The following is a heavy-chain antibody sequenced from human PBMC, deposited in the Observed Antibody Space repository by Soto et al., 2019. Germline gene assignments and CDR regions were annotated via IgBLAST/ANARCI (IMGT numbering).Heavy chain of an antibody. V-gene: IGHV1-2*04. Sequence: GASVKVSCKASGYTFTGYYMHWVRQAPGQGLEWMGWINPNSGGTNYAQKFQGWVTMTRDTSISTAYMELSRLRSDDTAVYYCARGYYGSGSYYNWFDPWGQGTLVTVSS. CDR3: ARGYYGSGSYYNWFDP. J-gene: IGHJ5*02. D-gene: IGHD3-10*01. CDR2: INPNSGGT. CDR1: GYTFTGYY.